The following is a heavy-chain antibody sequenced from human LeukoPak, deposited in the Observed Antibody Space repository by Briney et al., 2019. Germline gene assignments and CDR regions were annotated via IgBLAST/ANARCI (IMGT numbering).Heavy chain of an antibody. D-gene: IGHD4-17*01. V-gene: IGHV3-48*01. J-gene: IGHJ4*02. CDR1: GFTFSSYT. CDR2: ISSSGSTI. Sequence: GGSLRLSCAASGFTFSSYTMNWVRQAPGKGLEWVSYISSSGSTIYYADSVKGRFTISRDNAKNSLYLQMNSLRAEDTAVYYCARVQAYGDYVFDYWGLGTLVTVSS. CDR3: ARVQAYGDYVFDY.